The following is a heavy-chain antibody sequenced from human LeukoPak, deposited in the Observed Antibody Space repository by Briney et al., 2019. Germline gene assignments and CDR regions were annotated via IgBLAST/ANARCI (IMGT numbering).Heavy chain of an antibody. CDR1: GGSFSGYY. CDR2: INHSGST. D-gene: IGHD3-10*02. CDR3: AELGITMTGGV. Sequence: SETLSLTCAVYGGSFSGYYWSWIRQPPGKGLEWIGEINHSGSTNYNPSLKSRVTISVDTSKNQLSLKLSSVTAADTAVYYCAELGITMTGGVWGKGTTVTISS. J-gene: IGHJ6*04. V-gene: IGHV4-34*01.